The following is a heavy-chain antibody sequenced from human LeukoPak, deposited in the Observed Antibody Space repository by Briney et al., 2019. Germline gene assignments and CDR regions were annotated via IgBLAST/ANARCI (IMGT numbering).Heavy chain of an antibody. V-gene: IGHV3-48*01. CDR1: GFTFSSYS. D-gene: IGHD5-24*01. CDR3: ARDRRGWLQYKTIDY. J-gene: IGHJ4*02. CDR2: ISSSSSTI. Sequence: PGGSLRLSCAASGFTFSSYSMNWVRQAPGKGLGWVSYISSSSSTIYYADSVKGRFTISRDNAKNSLYLQMNSLRAEDTAVYYCARDRRGWLQYKTIDYWGQGTLVTVSS.